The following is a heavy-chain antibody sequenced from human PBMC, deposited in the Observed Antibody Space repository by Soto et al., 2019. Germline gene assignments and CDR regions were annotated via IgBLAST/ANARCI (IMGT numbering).Heavy chain of an antibody. Sequence: QVQVVESGGGGGQPGRSLRLSCAASGFTFRTYAMHWVRQAPVKGLEWVAVISHDGSNTDYGDSVKGPFTISRDNSKSTLSLQMNSLRPEDTGVYYCAKDAGSTEYFFASWGQGTLVSVSS. CDR1: GFTFRTYA. CDR3: AKDAGSTEYFFAS. CDR2: ISHDGSNT. V-gene: IGHV3-30*18. J-gene: IGHJ4*02.